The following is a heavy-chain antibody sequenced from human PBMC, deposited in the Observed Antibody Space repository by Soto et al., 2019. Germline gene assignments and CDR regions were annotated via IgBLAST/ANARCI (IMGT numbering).Heavy chain of an antibody. Sequence: QVQLVESGGGVVQPGRSLRLSCAASGFTFSSYAMHWVRQAPGKGLEWVAVISYDGSNKYYADSVKGRFTISRDNYKNTLYLQMNSLRAEDTAVYYCARDPHRYNWNYVGSFDYWGQGTLVTVSS. V-gene: IGHV3-30-3*01. CDR2: ISYDGSNK. CDR1: GFTFSSYA. J-gene: IGHJ4*02. D-gene: IGHD1-7*01. CDR3: ARDPHRYNWNYVGSFDY.